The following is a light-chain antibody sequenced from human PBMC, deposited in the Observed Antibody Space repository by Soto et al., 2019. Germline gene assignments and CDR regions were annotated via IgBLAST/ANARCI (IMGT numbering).Light chain of an antibody. CDR1: SSNIGAGYD. V-gene: IGLV1-40*01. CDR2: GNS. CDR3: QSYDSSRV. J-gene: IGLJ2*01. Sequence: QSALTQPPSVSGAPGQRVTISCTGSSSNIGAGYDVHWYQQLPGTAPKLLIYGNSNRPSGVPDRFSGSKSGTSASLAITGLQAEDEADYYCQSYDSSRVFGGGTKVTVL.